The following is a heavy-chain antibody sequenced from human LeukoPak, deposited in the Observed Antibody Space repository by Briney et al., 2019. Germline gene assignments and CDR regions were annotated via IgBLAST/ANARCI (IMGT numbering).Heavy chain of an antibody. CDR3: AKSLRESGSIRGAFDI. J-gene: IGHJ3*02. Sequence: GGSLRLSCAASGLTFSSYAMSWVRQAPGKGLEWVSAISGSGGSSYYADSVKGRFTISRDNSKNTLYLQMNSLGAEDTAVYYCAKSLRESGSIRGAFDIWGQGTMVTVSS. V-gene: IGHV3-23*01. CDR1: GLTFSSYA. D-gene: IGHD1-26*01. CDR2: ISGSGGSS.